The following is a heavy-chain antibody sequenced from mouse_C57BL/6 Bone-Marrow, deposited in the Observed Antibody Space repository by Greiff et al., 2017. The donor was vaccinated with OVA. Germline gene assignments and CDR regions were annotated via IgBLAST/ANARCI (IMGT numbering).Heavy chain of an antibody. J-gene: IGHJ1*03. Sequence: EVKLMESGGGLVKPGGSLKLSCAASGFTFSSYAMSWVRQTPEKRLEWVATISDGGSYTYYPDNVKGRFTISRDNAKNNLYLQMSHLKSEDTAMYYCARDRDYGSSYYWYFDVWGTGTTVTVSS. D-gene: IGHD1-1*01. V-gene: IGHV5-4*01. CDR1: GFTFSSYA. CDR3: ARDRDYGSSYYWYFDV. CDR2: ISDGGSYT.